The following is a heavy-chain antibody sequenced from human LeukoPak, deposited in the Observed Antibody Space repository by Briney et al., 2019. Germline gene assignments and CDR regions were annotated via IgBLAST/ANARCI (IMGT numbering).Heavy chain of an antibody. CDR2: ISGSGGNT. Sequence: PGGSLRLSCAASGFTFSSYAMGWVRQAPGKGLEWVSAISGSGGNTYYADSVKGRFTISRDNSKNTLYLQMNSLRAEDTAVYYCAKYANYGANSLMIFWGQGTLVTVSS. CDR1: GFTFSSYA. J-gene: IGHJ4*02. CDR3: AKYANYGANSLMIF. V-gene: IGHV3-23*01. D-gene: IGHD4-23*01.